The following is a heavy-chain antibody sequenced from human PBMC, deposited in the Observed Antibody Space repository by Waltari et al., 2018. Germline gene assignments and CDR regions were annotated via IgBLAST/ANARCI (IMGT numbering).Heavy chain of an antibody. CDR3: ARMMPKYTSGWALDY. CDR1: GFMFSAYE. Sequence: EVYLVESGGGLEQPGGSLRLSCSASGFMFSAYEMNWVRQTAGKGLEWIADISVSGNREYDANSVKGRFTIARDNARDLVFLQMYNLRAEDTALYYCARMMPKYTSGWALDYWGQGTLVTVAS. V-gene: IGHV3-48*03. J-gene: IGHJ4*02. D-gene: IGHD6-19*01. CDR2: ISVSGNRE.